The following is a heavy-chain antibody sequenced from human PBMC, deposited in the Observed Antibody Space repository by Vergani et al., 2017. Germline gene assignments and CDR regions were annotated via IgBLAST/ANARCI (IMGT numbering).Heavy chain of an antibody. V-gene: IGHV4-39*07. J-gene: IGHJ3*02. D-gene: IGHD3-9*01. CDR3: ARGLLRYFDWLPDAFDI. Sequence: QLQLQESGPGLVKPSETLSLTCTVSGGSISSSSYYWGWIRQPPGKGLEWIGSIYHSGSTYYNPSLKSRVPISVDRSKNQFSLKLSSVTAADTAVYYCARGLLRYFDWLPDAFDIWGQGTMVTVSS. CDR1: GGSISSSSYY. CDR2: IYHSGST.